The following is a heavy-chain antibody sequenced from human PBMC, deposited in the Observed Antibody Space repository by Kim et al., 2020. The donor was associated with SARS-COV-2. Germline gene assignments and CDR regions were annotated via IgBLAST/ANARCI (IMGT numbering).Heavy chain of an antibody. V-gene: IGHV3-49*04. J-gene: IGHJ4*02. CDR3: TRDGRLGELSLLDY. Sequence: GGSLRLSCTASGFTFGDYAMSWVRQAPGKGLEWVGFIRSKAYGGTTEYAASVKGRFTISRDDSKSIAYLQMNSLKTEDTAVYYCTRDGRLGELSLLDYWGQGTLVTVSS. CDR2: IRSKAYGGTT. CDR1: GFTFGDYA. D-gene: IGHD3-16*02.